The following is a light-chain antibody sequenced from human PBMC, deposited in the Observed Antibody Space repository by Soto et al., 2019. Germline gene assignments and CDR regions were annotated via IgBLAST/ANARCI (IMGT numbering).Light chain of an antibody. CDR2: DAS. Sequence: VLTQFPVTLSLSPGERATLSCRASQNAHTSLAWYRQKPGQAPRLLIYDASKRATGIPARFSGSGFGTDFTLTINSLEPEDFAVYYCQQRNYWPITFGQGTRLEI. CDR1: QNAHTS. CDR3: QQRNYWPIT. J-gene: IGKJ5*01. V-gene: IGKV3-11*01.